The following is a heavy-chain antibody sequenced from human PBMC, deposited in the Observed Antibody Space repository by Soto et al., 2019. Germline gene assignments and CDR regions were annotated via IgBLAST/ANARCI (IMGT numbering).Heavy chain of an antibody. CDR1: GYTLTELS. CDR2: FDPEDGET. D-gene: IGHD3-22*01. CDR3: ARMGPRHPKYYYDSSGYWLY. Sequence: GASVKVSCKVSGYTLTELSVHWVRQAPGKGLEWMGGFDPEDGETIYAQKFQGRVTMTEDTSTDTAYMELSSLRSEDTAVYYCARMGPRHPKYYYDSSGYWLYWGQGTLVTVSS. V-gene: IGHV1-24*01. J-gene: IGHJ4*02.